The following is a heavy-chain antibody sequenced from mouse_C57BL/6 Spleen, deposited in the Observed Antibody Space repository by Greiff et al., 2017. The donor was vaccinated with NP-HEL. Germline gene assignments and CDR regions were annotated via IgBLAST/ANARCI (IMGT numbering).Heavy chain of an antibody. CDR1: GYTFTSYT. D-gene: IGHD4-1*01. V-gene: IGHV1-4*01. CDR3: ASPGTGDDRGFDY. J-gene: IGHJ2*01. Sequence: QVQLQQSGAELARPGASVKMSCKASGYTFTSYTMHWVKQRPGQGLEWIGYINPSSGYTKYNQKFKDKATLTADKSSSTAYMQLSSLTSEDSAVYYCASPGTGDDRGFDYWGQGTTLTVSS. CDR2: INPSSGYT.